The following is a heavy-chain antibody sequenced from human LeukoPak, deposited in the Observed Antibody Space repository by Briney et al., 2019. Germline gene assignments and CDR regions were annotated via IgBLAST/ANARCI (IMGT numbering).Heavy chain of an antibody. D-gene: IGHD3-3*01. CDR2: IYHSGST. CDR3: ARGSRIHDFWSGYYAFVPYYYYYMDV. CDR1: GYSISSGYY. J-gene: IGHJ6*03. Sequence: SETLSLTCTVSGYSISSGYYWGWIRQPPGKGLEWIGSIYHSGSTYYNPSLKSRVTISVDTSKNQFSLKLSSVTAADTAVYYCARGSRIHDFWSGYYAFVPYYYYYMDVWGKGTTVTVSS. V-gene: IGHV4-38-2*02.